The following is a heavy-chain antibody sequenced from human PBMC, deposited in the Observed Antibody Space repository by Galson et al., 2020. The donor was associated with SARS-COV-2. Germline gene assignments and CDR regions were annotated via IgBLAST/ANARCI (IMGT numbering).Heavy chain of an antibody. CDR2: ISYDGSKE. V-gene: IGHV3-30*18. CDR3: AKARPTQTLGWWAMDV. J-gene: IGHJ6*01. CDR1: GFTFSNHG. Sequence: GGSLRLSCAGSGFTFSNHGMHWVRQAPGKGLEWVAVISYDGSKEYSADSVRGRFTISRDNSKRTLDLQMNSLRSEDTAVYYCAKARPTQTLGWWAMDVWGQGTTVIVSS. D-gene: IGHD6-19*01.